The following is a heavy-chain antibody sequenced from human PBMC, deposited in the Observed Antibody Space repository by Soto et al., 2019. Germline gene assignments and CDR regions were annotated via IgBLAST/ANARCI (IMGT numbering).Heavy chain of an antibody. V-gene: IGHV3-23*01. CDR3: AKDSPSYTTSPFYFDS. Sequence: GGSLRLSCAAFGFDFNKYAMSWVRQAPGKGLQWVSSITSNGDSTYYADSVKGRFTTSRDNSKNTLYLQMNSLRADDTAVFYCAKDSPSYTTSPFYFDSWGQGTLVTVSS. CDR1: GFDFNKYA. J-gene: IGHJ4*02. CDR2: ITSNGDST. D-gene: IGHD2-2*02.